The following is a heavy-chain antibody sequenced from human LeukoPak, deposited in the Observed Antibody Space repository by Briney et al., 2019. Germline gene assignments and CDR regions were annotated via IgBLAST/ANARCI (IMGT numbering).Heavy chain of an antibody. CDR2: NNLSGGSA. V-gene: IGHV1-46*01. CDR3: ARAAATTRIGAGRFDY. D-gene: IGHD6-25*01. J-gene: IGHJ4*02. Sequence: ASVTVSRMSFGYSHINYFVHWVRPAPGRGVEWMGENNLSGGSARYAQKFQGRVTVTRDRDTNKDYMDLSSMRSEDEATYYCARAAATTRIGAGRFDYWGQGSLLTVAS. CDR1: GYSHINYF.